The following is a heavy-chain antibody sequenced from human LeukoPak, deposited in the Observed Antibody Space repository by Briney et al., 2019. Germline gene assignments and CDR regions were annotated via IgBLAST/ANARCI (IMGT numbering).Heavy chain of an antibody. D-gene: IGHD1-26*01. V-gene: IGHV4-31*03. CDR2: IYYSGST. CDR3: ARSGSYSPYYFDY. Sequence: SETLSLTCTVSGGSISSGGYYWSWLRQHPGKGLEWIGYIYYSGSTYYNPSLKSRVTISVDTSKNQFSLKLSSVTAADTAVYYCARSGSYSPYYFDYWGQGTLVTVSS. CDR1: GGSISSGGYY. J-gene: IGHJ4*02.